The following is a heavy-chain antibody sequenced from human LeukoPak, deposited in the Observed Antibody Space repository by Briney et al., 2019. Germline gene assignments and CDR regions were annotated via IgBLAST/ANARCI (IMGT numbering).Heavy chain of an antibody. D-gene: IGHD2-21*02. J-gene: IGHJ4*02. CDR1: GFTFDDYA. CDR3: AKGPVVVTANLPDY. CDR2: ISGDGGST. V-gene: IGHV3-43*02. Sequence: GGSLRLSCAASGFTFDDYAMHWVRQAPGKGLEWVSLISGDGGSTYYADSVKGRFTISRDNSKNSLYLQMNSLRTEGTALYYCAKGPVVVTANLPDYWGQGTLVTVSS.